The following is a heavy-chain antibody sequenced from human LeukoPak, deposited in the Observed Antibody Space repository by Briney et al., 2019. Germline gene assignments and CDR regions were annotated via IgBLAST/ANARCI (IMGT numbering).Heavy chain of an antibody. J-gene: IGHJ4*02. CDR3: ITMIVVVITI. CDR2: IRYDGSNK. V-gene: IGHV3-30*02. CDR1: GVTFSNYGISSYG. Sequence: GGSLRLSCEASGVTFSNYGISSYGMHWVRQAPGKGLEWVAFIRYDGSNKYYADSVKGRFTISRDNSKNTLYLQMNSLRAEDTAVYYCITMIVVVITIGGQGTLVTVSS. D-gene: IGHD3-22*01.